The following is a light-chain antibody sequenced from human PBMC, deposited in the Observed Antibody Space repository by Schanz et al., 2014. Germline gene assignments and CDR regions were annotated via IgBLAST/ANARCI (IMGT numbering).Light chain of an antibody. CDR3: QQYGSSPPT. V-gene: IGKV3-20*01. J-gene: IGKJ1*01. CDR2: GAS. CDR1: QSVSSN. Sequence: EIVMTQSPATLSVSPGERATLSCRASQSVSSNLAWYQQKPGQAPRLLIYGASSRATGIPDRFSGSGSGTDFTLTISRLEPEDSVVYYCQQYGSSPPTFGQGTKVEIK.